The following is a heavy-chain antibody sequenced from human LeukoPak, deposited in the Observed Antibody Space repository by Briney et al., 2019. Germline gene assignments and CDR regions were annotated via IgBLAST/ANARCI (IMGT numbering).Heavy chain of an antibody. CDR2: ISGSGGST. D-gene: IGHD6-13*01. Sequence: GGSLRLSCAASGFTFSSYAMSWVRQAPGKGLEWVSAISGSGGSTYYADSVKGRFTISRDNSKNTLYLQMSSLRAEDTAVYYCGMAAAGSRFDYWGQGTLVTVSS. CDR1: GFTFSSYA. J-gene: IGHJ4*02. CDR3: GMAAAGSRFDY. V-gene: IGHV3-23*01.